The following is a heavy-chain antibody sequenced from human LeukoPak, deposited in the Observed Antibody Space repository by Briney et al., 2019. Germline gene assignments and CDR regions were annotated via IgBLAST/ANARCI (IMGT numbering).Heavy chain of an antibody. D-gene: IGHD2-8*02. J-gene: IGHJ5*02. CDR3: ARHAWCGGRTCGWFDP. V-gene: IGHV4-59*08. CDR1: GASISGYF. Sequence: KPLETPCLTCTVSGASISGYFWSCIRHPPGEGRGWIAFMFYGGSTAYNPALESRVAIALEAYKNQIPLKCTSLTAAQTATSYFARHAWCGGRTCGWFDPWGQGTLFTVSS. CDR2: MFYGGST.